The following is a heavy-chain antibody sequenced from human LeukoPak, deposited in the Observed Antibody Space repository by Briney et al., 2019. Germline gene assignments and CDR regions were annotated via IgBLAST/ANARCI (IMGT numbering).Heavy chain of an antibody. CDR3: ARHLRVGARQEFDY. CDR1: GGSISSSSYY. J-gene: IGHJ4*02. CDR2: IYYSGST. Sequence: SETLSLXCIVSGGSISSSSYYWGWIRQPPGKGLEWIGSIYYSGSTYYNPSLKSRVTISVDTSKNQLSLKLSSVTAADTAVFYCARHLRVGARQEFDYWGQGTLVTVSS. V-gene: IGHV4-39*01. D-gene: IGHD5/OR15-5a*01.